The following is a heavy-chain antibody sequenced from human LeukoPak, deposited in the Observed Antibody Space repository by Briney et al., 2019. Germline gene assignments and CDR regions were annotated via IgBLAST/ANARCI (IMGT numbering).Heavy chain of an antibody. Sequence: SGTLSLTCAVSGASIFGNNWWSWVRQPPGKGLEWIGEIFHSGSTNYHPSLKSRVTISVDKSKNQFSLKLSSVTAADTAFYYCARDVGKTATADYWGQGTLVTGSS. CDR3: ARDVGKTATADY. V-gene: IGHV4-4*02. J-gene: IGHJ4*02. D-gene: IGHD6-13*01. CDR1: GASIFGNNW. CDR2: IFHSGST.